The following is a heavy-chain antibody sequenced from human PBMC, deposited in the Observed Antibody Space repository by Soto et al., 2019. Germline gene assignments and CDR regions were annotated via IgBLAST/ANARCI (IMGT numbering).Heavy chain of an antibody. D-gene: IGHD2-15*01. V-gene: IGHV1-69*13. Sequence: VASVKVSCKASGGTFSSYAISWVRQAPGQGLEWMGGIIPIFGTANYAQKFQGRVTITADESTSTAYMELSSLRSEDTAVYYCARWDRYCSGGSCYSNYYYYGMDVWGQGTTVTVSS. CDR1: GGTFSSYA. CDR3: ARWDRYCSGGSCYSNYYYYGMDV. J-gene: IGHJ6*02. CDR2: IIPIFGTA.